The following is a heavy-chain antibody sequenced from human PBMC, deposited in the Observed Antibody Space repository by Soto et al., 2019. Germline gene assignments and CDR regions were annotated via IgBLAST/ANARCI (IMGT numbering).Heavy chain of an antibody. J-gene: IGHJ4*02. CDR2: INPSGVST. Sequence: ASVKVSCKASGYTFSSYCMHWVRQAPGQGLEWVGLINPSGVSTNYAQKLQGRVTMTKDTSTSTVYLELSSLSSEDTAVYYCARASGSGRRFDYWGQGALVTVSS. CDR3: ARASGSGRRFDY. D-gene: IGHD2-15*01. CDR1: GYTFSSYC. V-gene: IGHV1-46*03.